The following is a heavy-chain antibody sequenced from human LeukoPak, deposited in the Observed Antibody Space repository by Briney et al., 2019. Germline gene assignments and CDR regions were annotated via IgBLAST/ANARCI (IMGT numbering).Heavy chain of an antibody. CDR1: GFIFTSFA. J-gene: IGHJ3*02. Sequence: GGSLRLSCAASGFIFTSFAIHWVRQAPGKGLEWVAVISFDGTDKYYADSVKGRFTISRDNSKNILHLQMNSLRREDTAVYYCARDLAAANYDAFDIWGQGTMVTVSS. D-gene: IGHD6-25*01. V-gene: IGHV3-30*04. CDR3: ARDLAAANYDAFDI. CDR2: ISFDGTDK.